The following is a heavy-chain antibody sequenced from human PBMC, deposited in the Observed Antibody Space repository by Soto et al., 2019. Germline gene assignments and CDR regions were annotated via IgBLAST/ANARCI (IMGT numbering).Heavy chain of an antibody. CDR2: ISWNSGTI. V-gene: IGHV3-9*01. CDR3: AKDSQLRFYGMDV. CDR1: GFGFDGYA. J-gene: IGHJ6*02. Sequence: GGSLRLSCAASGFGFDGYAMHWVRQDGGKGLEWVAGISWNSGTIGYADSVKGRFTISRDNAKNSLYLQMNSLRPEDTAMYYCAKDSQLRFYGMDVWGQGTTVTVSS.